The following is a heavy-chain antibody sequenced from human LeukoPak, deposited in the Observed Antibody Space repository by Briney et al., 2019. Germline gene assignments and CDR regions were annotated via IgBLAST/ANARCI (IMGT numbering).Heavy chain of an antibody. CDR3: AREEGGWFGELFLPFKY. CDR2: INPNSGGT. CDR1: GYTFSDYY. Sequence: ASVKVSCKASGYTFSDYYMHWVRQAPGQGLEWMGWINPNSGGTKYAQKFQGRVTMTRGTSINTAYMELSRLRSDDTAVYYCAREEGGWFGELFLPFKYWGQGTLVTVSS. D-gene: IGHD3-10*01. V-gene: IGHV1-2*02. J-gene: IGHJ4*02.